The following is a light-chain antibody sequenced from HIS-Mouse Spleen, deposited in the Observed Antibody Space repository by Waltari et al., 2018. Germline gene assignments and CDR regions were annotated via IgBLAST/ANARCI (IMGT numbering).Light chain of an antibody. CDR3: SSYAGSNNLV. V-gene: IGLV2-8*01. CDR1: SSDVGGSNY. CDR2: EVS. Sequence: QSALTQPPSASGSPGQSVTISCTGTSSDVGGSNYVPWYQPHPGKAPKLMIYEVSKWPSGVPDRFSVSKSGNTASLTVSGLQAEDEADYYCSSYAGSNNLVFGGGTKLTVL. J-gene: IGLJ2*01.